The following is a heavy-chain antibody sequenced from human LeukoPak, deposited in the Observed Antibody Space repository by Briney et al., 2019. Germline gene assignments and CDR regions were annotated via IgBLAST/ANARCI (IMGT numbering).Heavy chain of an antibody. V-gene: IGHV4-31*03. D-gene: IGHD6-13*01. Sequence: PSETLSLTCTVSGGSISSGGYYWSWIRQHPGKGLEWIGYIYYSGSTYYNPSLKSRVTISVDTSKNQFSLKLSSVTAADTAVYYCAREVRSSSWYDILNWFDPWGQGTLVTVSS. CDR2: IYYSGST. CDR3: AREVRSSSWYDILNWFDP. J-gene: IGHJ5*02. CDR1: GGSISSGGYY.